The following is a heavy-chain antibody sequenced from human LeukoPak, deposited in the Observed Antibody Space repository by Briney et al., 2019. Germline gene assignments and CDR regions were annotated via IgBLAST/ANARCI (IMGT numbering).Heavy chain of an antibody. CDR1: GFTFSSYW. D-gene: IGHD1-26*01. CDR3: ARISGSYSAPFDY. J-gene: IGHJ4*02. V-gene: IGHV3-7*01. Sequence: GSLRLSCAASGFTFSSYWMSWVRQAPGKGLEWVANIKQDGSEKYYVDSVKGRFTISRDNAKNSLYLQMNSLRAEDTAVYYCARISGSYSAPFDYWGQGTLVTVSS. CDR2: IKQDGSEK.